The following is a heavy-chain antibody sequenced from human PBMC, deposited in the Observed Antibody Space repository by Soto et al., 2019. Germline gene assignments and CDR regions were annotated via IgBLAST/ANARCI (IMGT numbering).Heavy chain of an antibody. V-gene: IGHV3-11*01. CDR3: ARAAWIRFWPPLGY. CDR2: ISSICSTI. CDR1: GFTFSDYY. J-gene: IGHJ4*02. Sequence: QVQLVESGGGLVKPGGSLRLSCAASGFTFSDYYMSWIRQAPGKGLEWFSYISSICSTIYYACSVKGRFTISRDNAKNSLYLQRKSLRAEDTAVYYCARAAWIRFWPPLGYWGQGTLVTVSS. D-gene: IGHD5-18*01.